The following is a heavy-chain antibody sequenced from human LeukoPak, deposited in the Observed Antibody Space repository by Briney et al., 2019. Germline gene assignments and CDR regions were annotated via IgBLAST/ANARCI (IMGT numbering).Heavy chain of an antibody. D-gene: IGHD3-10*02. Sequence: PGGSLRLSCAASGFTFSSYEMNWVRQAPGKGLEWASYISSSGSTIYYADSVKGRFTISRDNAKNSLYLQMNSLRAEDTAVYCCAELGITMIGGVWGKGTTVTISS. CDR3: AELGITMIGGV. CDR1: GFTFSSYE. CDR2: ISSSGSTI. J-gene: IGHJ6*04. V-gene: IGHV3-48*03.